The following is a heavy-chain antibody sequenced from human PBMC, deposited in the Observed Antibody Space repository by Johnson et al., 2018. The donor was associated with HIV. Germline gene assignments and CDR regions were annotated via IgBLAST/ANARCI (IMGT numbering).Heavy chain of an antibody. J-gene: IGHJ3*02. V-gene: IGHV3-15*01. Sequence: VQLVESGGGLVKPGGSLRLSCAASGFTFSNVWMTWVRQAPGKGLEWVGRIKSRSDRGTTDHAAPVKGRFSISRDNSKNTLYLQMNSLRAEDTAIYYCAKNQAKNRKHYDVKMEEAFDIWGQGTMVIVSS. CDR2: IKSRSDRGTT. CDR1: GFTFSNVW. D-gene: IGHD3-22*01. CDR3: AKNQAKNRKHYDVKMEEAFDI.